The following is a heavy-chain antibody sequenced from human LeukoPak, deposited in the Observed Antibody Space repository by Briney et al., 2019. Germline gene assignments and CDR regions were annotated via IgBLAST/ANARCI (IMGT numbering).Heavy chain of an antibody. CDR3: ARVEYSNTDYFDY. CDR1: GGSISSYY. CDR2: INHSGST. D-gene: IGHD6-6*01. V-gene: IGHV4-34*01. Sequence: SETLSLTCTVSGGSISSYYWSWIRQPPGKGLEWIGEINHSGSTNYNPSLKSRVTISVDTSKNQFSLKLSSVTAADTAVYYCARVEYSNTDYFDYWGQGTLVTVSS. J-gene: IGHJ4*02.